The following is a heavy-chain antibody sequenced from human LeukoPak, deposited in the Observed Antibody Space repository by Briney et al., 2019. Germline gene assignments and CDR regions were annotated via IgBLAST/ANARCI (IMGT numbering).Heavy chain of an antibody. CDR1: GFTFSSYW. D-gene: IGHD3-9*01. V-gene: IGHV3-7*01. Sequence: PGGSLRLSCAASGFTFSSYWMTWVRQAPGKGLEWVANINNDGSEKNYVESVRGRFTISRDNAKNSLYLEMNSLRAEDTAVYYCARDETGYWGQGTLVTVSS. CDR2: INNDGSEK. J-gene: IGHJ4*02. CDR3: ARDETGY.